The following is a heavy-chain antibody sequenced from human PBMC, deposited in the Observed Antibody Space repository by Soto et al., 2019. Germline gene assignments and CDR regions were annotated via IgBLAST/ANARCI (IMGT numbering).Heavy chain of an antibody. CDR3: AREGEGDFWSGYYTHYYYMDV. CDR1: GFTFSSYW. J-gene: IGHJ6*03. V-gene: IGHV3-7*01. CDR2: IKQDGSEK. Sequence: EVQLVESGGGLVQPGGSLRLSCAASGFTFSSYWMSWVRQAPGKGLEWVANIKQDGSEKYYVDSVKGRFTISRDNAKNSLYLQMNSLRAEDTAVYYCAREGEGDFWSGYYTHYYYMDVWGNGPTVTVSS. D-gene: IGHD3-3*01.